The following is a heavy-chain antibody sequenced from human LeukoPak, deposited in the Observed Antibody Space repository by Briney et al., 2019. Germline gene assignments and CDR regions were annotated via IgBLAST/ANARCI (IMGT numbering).Heavy chain of an antibody. CDR3: ARDSGGYYYDSSGYVDY. D-gene: IGHD3-22*01. J-gene: IGHJ4*02. CDR1: GGTFISYA. V-gene: IGHV1-69*05. Sequence: SVKVSCKASGGTFISYAISWVRQAPGQGLEWMGRIIPIFGTANYAQKFQGRVTITTDESTSTAYMELSSLRSEDTAVYYCARDSGGYYYDSSGYVDYWGQGTLVTVSS. CDR2: IIPIFGTA.